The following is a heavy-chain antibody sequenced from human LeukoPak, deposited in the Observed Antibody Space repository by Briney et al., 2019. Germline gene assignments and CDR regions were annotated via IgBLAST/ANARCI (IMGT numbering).Heavy chain of an antibody. J-gene: IGHJ6*02. CDR2: ISAYNGNT. V-gene: IGHV1-18*01. Sequence: ASVKVSCKASGYTFTSYGISWVRQAPGQGLEWMGWISAYNGNTNYAQKLQGRVTMTTDTSTSTAYMELRSLRSDDTAVYYCAREVRYYGSGRSYYGMDVWGQGTLVTVSS. D-gene: IGHD3-10*01. CDR1: GYTFTSYG. CDR3: AREVRYYGSGRSYYGMDV.